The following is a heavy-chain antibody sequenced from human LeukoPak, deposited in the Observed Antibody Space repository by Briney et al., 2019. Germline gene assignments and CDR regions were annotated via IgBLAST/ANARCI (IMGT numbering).Heavy chain of an antibody. Sequence: PGGSLRLSCAASGFTFSSYEMNWVRQAPGKGLEWVSYISSSGSTIYYADSVKGRFTISRDNAKNSQYLQVNSLRAEDTAVYYCARAGVPGDYGGVAFDIWGQGTMVTVSS. CDR2: ISSSGSTI. D-gene: IGHD4-17*01. CDR3: ARAGVPGDYGGVAFDI. V-gene: IGHV3-48*03. CDR1: GFTFSSYE. J-gene: IGHJ3*02.